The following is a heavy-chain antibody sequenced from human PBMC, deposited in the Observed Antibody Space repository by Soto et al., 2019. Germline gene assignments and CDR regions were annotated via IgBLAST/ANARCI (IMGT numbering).Heavy chain of an antibody. V-gene: IGHV1-8*01. CDR3: ARAVGGMITFGGVIVIPYFDY. Sequence: ASVKVSCKASGYTFTSYDINWVRQATGQGLEWMGWMNPNSGNTGYAQKFQGRVTMTRNTSISTAYMELSSLRSEDTAVYYCARAVGGMITFGGVIVIPYFDYWGQGTLVTVSS. J-gene: IGHJ4*02. D-gene: IGHD3-16*02. CDR2: MNPNSGNT. CDR1: GYTFTSYD.